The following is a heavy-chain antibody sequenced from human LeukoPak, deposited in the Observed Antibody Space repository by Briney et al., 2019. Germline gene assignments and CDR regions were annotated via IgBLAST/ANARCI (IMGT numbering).Heavy chain of an antibody. J-gene: IGHJ3*02. D-gene: IGHD1-26*01. V-gene: IGHV4-39*07. CDR3: AKDLFVRTVGARALDAFDI. Sequence: SETLSLTCTVSGGSISSSSYYWGWIRQPPGKGLEWIGSIYYSGSTYYNPSLKSRVTISVDTSKNQFSLKLSSVTAADTAVYYCAKDLFVRTVGARALDAFDIWGQGTMVTVSS. CDR1: GGSISSSSYY. CDR2: IYYSGST.